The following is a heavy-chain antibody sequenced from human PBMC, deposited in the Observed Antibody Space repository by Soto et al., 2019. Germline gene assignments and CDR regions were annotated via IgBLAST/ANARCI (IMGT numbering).Heavy chain of an antibody. J-gene: IGHJ5*02. Sequence: GGYLRLSCAASGFTFSSYAMSWVRQAPGKGLEWVSAISGSGGSTYYADSVKGRFTISRDNSKNTLYLQMNSLRAEDTAVYYCAKNRYSSGINWFDPWGQGTLVTVSS. CDR2: ISGSGGST. V-gene: IGHV3-23*01. D-gene: IGHD6-25*01. CDR3: AKNRYSSGINWFDP. CDR1: GFTFSSYA.